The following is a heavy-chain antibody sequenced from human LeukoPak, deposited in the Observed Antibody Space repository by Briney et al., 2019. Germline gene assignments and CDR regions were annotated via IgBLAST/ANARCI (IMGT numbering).Heavy chain of an antibody. CDR1: GYTFTNYY. CDR2: IIPSGGNT. CDR3: VREFSGGLFDY. V-gene: IGHV1-46*01. D-gene: IGHD3-10*01. J-gene: IGHJ4*02. Sequence: ASVKVSCKASGYTFTNYYMHWVRQAPGQGPEWMGIIIPSGGNTNYAQKFQGRVTMTRDTSTSTVYLELSSLRSEDTAVYYCVREFSGGLFDYWGRGNLVTVSS.